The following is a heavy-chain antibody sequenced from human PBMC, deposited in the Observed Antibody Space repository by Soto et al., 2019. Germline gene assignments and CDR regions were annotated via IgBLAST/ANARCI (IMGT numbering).Heavy chain of an antibody. V-gene: IGHV3-23*01. CDR1: GFTFSSYA. J-gene: IGHJ4*02. CDR2: ISGSGGST. CDR3: AKVLSGYYYVDFDY. Sequence: RGSLGLSCAASGFTFSSYAMSWVRQAPRKGLEWVSAISGSGGSTYYADSVKGRFTISRDNSKNTLYLQMNSLRAEDTAVYYCAKVLSGYYYVDFDYWGQGTLVTVSS. D-gene: IGHD3-22*01.